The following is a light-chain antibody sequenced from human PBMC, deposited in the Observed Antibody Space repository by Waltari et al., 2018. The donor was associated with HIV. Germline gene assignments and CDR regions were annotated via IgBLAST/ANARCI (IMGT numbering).Light chain of an antibody. Sequence: EMLLTQSPAILSLSPCEPARLYCRASHPVSGYLAWYQKKPGQVLRLLIYEATITAPGIPDRFSGRGSGTDYTLTISNLEHEDFAVYYCHQRHNGLSFGGGTKVELK. J-gene: IGKJ4*01. V-gene: IGKV3-11*01. CDR2: EAT. CDR3: HQRHNGLS. CDR1: HPVSGY.